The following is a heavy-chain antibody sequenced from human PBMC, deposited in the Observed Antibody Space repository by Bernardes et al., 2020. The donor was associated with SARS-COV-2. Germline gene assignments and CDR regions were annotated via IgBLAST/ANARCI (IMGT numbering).Heavy chain of an antibody. CDR2: IFWDDDK. CDR1: GFSLSTTGVG. J-gene: IGHJ4*02. Sequence: TLVKPTQTLTLTCTFSGFSLSTTGVGVGWIRQPPGEALEWLALIFWDDDKFYSPSLKTRLSVTKDTAKNQVVLSMTDMDPVDTGTYYCAHRYTGSHFDYWGQGTLVTVSS. V-gene: IGHV2-5*02. CDR3: AHRYTGSHFDY. D-gene: IGHD1-26*01.